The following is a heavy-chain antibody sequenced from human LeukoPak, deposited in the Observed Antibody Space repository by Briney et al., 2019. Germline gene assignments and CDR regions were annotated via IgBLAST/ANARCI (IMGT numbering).Heavy chain of an antibody. J-gene: IGHJ4*02. CDR2: ISGSGSTI. CDR1: GFTFSSYE. V-gene: IGHV3-48*03. Sequence: GGSLRLSCAASGFTFSSYEMNWVRQAPGKGLEWVSYISGSGSTIDYADSVKGRFTISRDNTKNSLYLQMNSLRAEDTAIYFCARDPVMSAEVLLTARDYFDCWGQGTLVTVSS. D-gene: IGHD2-21*02. CDR3: ARDPVMSAEVLLTARDYFDC.